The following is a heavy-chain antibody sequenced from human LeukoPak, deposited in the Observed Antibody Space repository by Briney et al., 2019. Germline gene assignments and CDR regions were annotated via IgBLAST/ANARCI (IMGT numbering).Heavy chain of an antibody. CDR1: GGSISSGGYY. CDR2: IYSSGTT. D-gene: IGHD6-19*01. V-gene: IGHV4-39*07. Sequence: SETLSLTCTVSGGSISSGGYYWSWIRQPPGKGLEWIGSIYSSGTTYYNPSLKSRVTISVDTSKNQVSLNLRSVTAADTAVYYCARGDSGWYLGLGFDYWGQGTLVTVSS. CDR3: ARGDSGWYLGLGFDY. J-gene: IGHJ4*02.